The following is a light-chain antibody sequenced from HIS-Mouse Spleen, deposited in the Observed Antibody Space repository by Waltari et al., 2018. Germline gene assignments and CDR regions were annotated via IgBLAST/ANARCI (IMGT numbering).Light chain of an antibody. CDR1: NIGSKS. Sequence: SYVLTQPPSVSVAPGKTARITCGGNNIGSKSVHWYQQKPGQAPVLVVYDDSDRPSGIPERFSGSNSGNTATLTISGLQAEDEADYYCSSYTSSSTLVFGGGTKLTVL. V-gene: IGLV3-21*03. J-gene: IGLJ3*02. CDR3: SSYTSSSTLV. CDR2: DDS.